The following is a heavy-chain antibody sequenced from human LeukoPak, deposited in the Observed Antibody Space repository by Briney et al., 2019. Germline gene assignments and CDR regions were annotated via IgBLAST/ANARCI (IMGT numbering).Heavy chain of an antibody. Sequence: GRSLRLSCAASGFTFSSYAMHWVRQAPGKGLEWVAVISYDGSNEYYADSVKGRFTISRDNSKNTLYLQMNSLRAEDTAVYYCARGYNWNYAPFDYWGQGTLVTVSS. CDR3: ARGYNWNYAPFDY. CDR2: ISYDGSNE. V-gene: IGHV3-30-3*01. J-gene: IGHJ4*02. CDR1: GFTFSSYA. D-gene: IGHD1-7*01.